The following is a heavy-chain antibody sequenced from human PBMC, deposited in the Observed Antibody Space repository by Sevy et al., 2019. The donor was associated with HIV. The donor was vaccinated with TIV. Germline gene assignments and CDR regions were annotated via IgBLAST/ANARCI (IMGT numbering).Heavy chain of an antibody. CDR3: ARDGKVPVPGLYYFDY. CDR1: GLTFSNDN. J-gene: IGHJ4*01. CDR2: ISSESGYI. V-gene: IGHV3-21*01. D-gene: IGHD6-19*01. Sequence: GGSLRLSCAASGLTFSNDNMNWVRQAPGKGLEWVSCISSESGYIYYADSVKGRFSISGDNAENSLYLQMNSLGAEDTAVYYCARDGKVPVPGLYYFDYWGHGTLVTVSS.